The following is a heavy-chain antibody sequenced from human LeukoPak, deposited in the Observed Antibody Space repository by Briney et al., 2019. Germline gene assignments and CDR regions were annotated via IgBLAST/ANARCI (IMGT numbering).Heavy chain of an antibody. CDR3: AKPRSARPPYAGAFDI. Sequence: PGGSLRLSCAASGFTFTTHWMSWVRQAPGKGLEWVANIKQDGSDKYYVESVKGRFTISRDNSKNTLYLQMNSLRAEDTAVYYCAKPRSARPPYAGAFDIWGQGTMVTVSS. J-gene: IGHJ3*02. CDR1: GFTFTTHW. D-gene: IGHD4-23*01. CDR2: IKQDGSDK. V-gene: IGHV3-7*03.